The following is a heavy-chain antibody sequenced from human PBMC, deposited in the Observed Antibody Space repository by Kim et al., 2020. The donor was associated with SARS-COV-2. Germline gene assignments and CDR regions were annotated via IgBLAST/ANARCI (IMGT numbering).Heavy chain of an antibody. V-gene: IGHV4-59*13. CDR3: ARVWDGYNYDTYYFDY. CDR2: IYYSGST. J-gene: IGHJ4*02. CDR1: GGSISSYY. Sequence: SETLSLTCTVSGGSISSYYWSWIRQPPGKGLEWIGYIYYSGSTNYNPSLKSRVTISVDTSKNQFSLKLSSVTAADTAVYYCARVWDGYNYDTYYFDYWGQGTLVTVSS. D-gene: IGHD5-12*01.